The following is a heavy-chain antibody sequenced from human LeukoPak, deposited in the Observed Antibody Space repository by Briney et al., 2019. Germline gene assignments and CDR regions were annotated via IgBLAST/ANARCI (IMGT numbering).Heavy chain of an antibody. CDR3: AKLVSSSSYFDY. J-gene: IGHJ4*02. V-gene: IGHV3-23*01. CDR2: ISGSGGGT. D-gene: IGHD6-6*01. CDR1: GFTFSSYA. Sequence: GGSLRLSCAASGFTFSSYAMSWVRQAPGKGLEWVSAISGSGGGTYYADSVKGRFTISRDNSKNTLYLQMNSLRAEDTAVYYCAKLVSSSSYFDYWGQGTLVTVSS.